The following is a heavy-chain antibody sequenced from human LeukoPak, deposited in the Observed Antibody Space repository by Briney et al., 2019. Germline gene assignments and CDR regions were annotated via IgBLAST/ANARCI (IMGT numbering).Heavy chain of an antibody. CDR2: ISWNSGSI. CDR3: AKDSRSGGSWYYFDY. Sequence: GRSLRLSCAASGFTFDDYAMHWVRQAPGKGLEWVSGISWNSGSIGYADSVEGRFTISRDNAKNSLYLQMNSLRAEDTALYYCAKDSRSGGSWYYFDYWGQGALVTVSS. J-gene: IGHJ4*02. V-gene: IGHV3-9*01. D-gene: IGHD6-13*01. CDR1: GFTFDDYA.